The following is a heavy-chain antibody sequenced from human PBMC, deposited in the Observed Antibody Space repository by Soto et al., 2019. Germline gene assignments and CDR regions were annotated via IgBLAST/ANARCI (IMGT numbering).Heavy chain of an antibody. D-gene: IGHD2-21*02. V-gene: IGHV4-59*01. CDR1: GGSIRSYY. J-gene: IGHJ6*02. CDR3: ARDLWGYCGTDCYPMDV. CDR2: LYNSGST. Sequence: PSETLSLTCTVSGGSIRSYYWSWLRQAPGKGLEWIGYLYNSGSTVYNPSLKSRVTISVDTSKNQFSLKLNSVTAADTAVYYCARDLWGYCGTDCYPMDVWGQGTTVTVS.